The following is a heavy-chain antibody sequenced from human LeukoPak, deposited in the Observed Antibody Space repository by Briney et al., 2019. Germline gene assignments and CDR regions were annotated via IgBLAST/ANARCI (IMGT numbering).Heavy chain of an antibody. Sequence: GGSLRLSCAASRFTFSSYAMSWVRQAPGKGLEWVSAISGSGGSTYYADSVKGRFTISRDNSKNTLYLQMNSLRAEDTAVYYCAKERYCSSTSCYAFSWFDPWGQGTLVTVS. J-gene: IGHJ5*02. CDR1: RFTFSSYA. D-gene: IGHD2-2*01. CDR2: ISGSGGST. CDR3: AKERYCSSTSCYAFSWFDP. V-gene: IGHV3-23*01.